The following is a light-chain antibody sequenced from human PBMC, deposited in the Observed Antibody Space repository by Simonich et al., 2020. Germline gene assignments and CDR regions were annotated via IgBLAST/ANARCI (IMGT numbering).Light chain of an antibody. V-gene: IGLV2-14*01. CDR1: SSDVGGYNY. Sequence: QSALTPPASVSGSPGQSITISCTGTSSDVGGYNYVSWYQQHPVKAPKLMIYDVSRRPAGVSNRFSGSKSGTTASRTISGLQAEDEADYYCSSYTSSSTSVFGGGTKLTVL. J-gene: IGLJ2*01. CDR2: DVS. CDR3: SSYTSSSTSV.